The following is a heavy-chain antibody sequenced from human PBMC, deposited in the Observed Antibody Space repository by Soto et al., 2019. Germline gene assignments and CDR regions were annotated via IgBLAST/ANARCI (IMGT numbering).Heavy chain of an antibody. J-gene: IGHJ6*02. V-gene: IGHV1-69*01. CDR1: GGTFSSYA. CDR3: ATVIAAAASYYGMDV. D-gene: IGHD6-13*01. CDR2: LIPIFGTA. Sequence: QVQLVQSGAEVKKPGSSVKVSCKASGGTFSSYAISWGRQAPGRGLEWMGALIPIFGTANYRQKFQGRVTITADESTSTAYMELRSLRSEDTAVYYCATVIAAAASYYGMDVWGQGTTVTVSS.